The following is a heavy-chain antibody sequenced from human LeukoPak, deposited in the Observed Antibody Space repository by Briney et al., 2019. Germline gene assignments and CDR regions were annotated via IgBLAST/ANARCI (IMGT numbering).Heavy chain of an antibody. J-gene: IGHJ6*03. V-gene: IGHV4-38-2*02. CDR1: GYSISSGYY. CDR2: NYHGGST. D-gene: IGHD2-15*01. Sequence: SETLSLTCTLSGYSISSGYYWGWIRQPPGKGLEWIGSNYHGGSTYYNPSLKSRVTISVDTSKNQFSLKLSSVTAADTAVYYCARSARTNYYYYMDVWGKGTTVTVSS. CDR3: ARSARTNYYYYMDV.